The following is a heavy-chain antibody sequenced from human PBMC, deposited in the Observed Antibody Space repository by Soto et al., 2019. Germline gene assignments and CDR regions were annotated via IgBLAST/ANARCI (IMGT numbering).Heavy chain of an antibody. V-gene: IGHV3-21*02. D-gene: IGHD1-20*01. CDR1: GFNFITYS. J-gene: IGHJ3*02. Sequence: DVQLVESGGGLVKPGGSLRLSCAASGFNFITYSMNWVRPAPGKGLEWVSSISASSSSIYYAESVKGRFTVSRDNAKNSLYLQMNSLTAEDTLQYYCVRDAYNRDSFDIWGHGTTVTVSS. CDR3: VRDAYNRDSFDI. CDR2: ISASSSSI.